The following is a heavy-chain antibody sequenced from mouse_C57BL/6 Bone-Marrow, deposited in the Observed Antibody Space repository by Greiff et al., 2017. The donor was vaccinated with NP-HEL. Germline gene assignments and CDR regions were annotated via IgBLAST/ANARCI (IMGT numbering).Heavy chain of an antibody. V-gene: IGHV1-53*01. CDR3: ARDSGYAFDY. Sequence: VQLQQPGTELVKPGASVKLSCKASGYTFTSYWMYWVKQRPGQGLDWIGNINPSNGATNYNEKFKSKATLTVDKSSSTAYMQLSSLTSEDSAVYYCARDSGYAFDYGGQGTTLTVSS. J-gene: IGHJ2*01. D-gene: IGHD3-2*02. CDR1: GYTFTSYW. CDR2: INPSNGAT.